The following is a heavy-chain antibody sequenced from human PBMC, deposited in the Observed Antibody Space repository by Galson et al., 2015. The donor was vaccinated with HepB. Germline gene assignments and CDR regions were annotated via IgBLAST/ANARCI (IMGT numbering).Heavy chain of an antibody. D-gene: IGHD2-2*02. CDR1: GFTFSSYS. J-gene: IGHJ4*02. V-gene: IGHV3-48*02. CDR2: ISSSSSTI. CDR3: ARDLGYCSSTSCYKDGY. Sequence: SLRLSCAAFGFTFSSYSMNWVRQAPGKGLEWVSYISSSSSTIYYADSVKGRFTISRDNAKNSLYLQMNSLRDEDTAVYYCARDLGYCSSTSCYKDGYWGQGTLVTVSS.